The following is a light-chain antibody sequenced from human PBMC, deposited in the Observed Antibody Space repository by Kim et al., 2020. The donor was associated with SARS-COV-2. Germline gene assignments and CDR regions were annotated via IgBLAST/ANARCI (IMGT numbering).Light chain of an antibody. CDR1: SLRSYY. V-gene: IGLV3-19*01. CDR2: GKN. J-gene: IGLJ2*01. Sequence: SSELTQDPAVSVALGQTVRITCQGDSLRSYYATWYQQKPGQAPILLIYGKNNRPSGIPDRFSGSSSGNTASLTITGTQAGYEADYSCNSRATNASVLFGG. CDR3: NSRATNASVL.